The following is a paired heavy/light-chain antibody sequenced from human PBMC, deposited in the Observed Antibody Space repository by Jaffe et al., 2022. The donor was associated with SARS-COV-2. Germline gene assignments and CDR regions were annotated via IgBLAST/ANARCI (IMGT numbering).Heavy chain of an antibody. J-gene: IGHJ4*02. CDR1: ESTFNDNW. CDR2: SNSDGSST. D-gene: IGHD1-1*01. Sequence: EVQLVQSGGGLVQPGGSLRLSCVASESTFNDNWMHWVRQAPGKGLVWVSRSNSDGSSTSYADSVKGRFTISRDNAKNTLYLQMNSLRAEDTAVYYCASNSRMEQWYYFDYWGQGTLVTVSS. V-gene: IGHV3-74*01. CDR3: ASNSRMEQWYYFDY.
Light chain of an antibody. V-gene: IGKV4-1*01. J-gene: IGKJ2*01. Sequence: DIVVTQSPDSLAVSLGERATINCESSQSVLYNSNNKNFLAWYQQKPGQPPKLLIYWASTRESGVPDRFSGSGSGTDFTLTISSLQAEDVAVYYCQQYYSTPYTFGQGTKLEIK. CDR3: QQYYSTPYT. CDR1: QSVLYNSNNKNF. CDR2: WAS.